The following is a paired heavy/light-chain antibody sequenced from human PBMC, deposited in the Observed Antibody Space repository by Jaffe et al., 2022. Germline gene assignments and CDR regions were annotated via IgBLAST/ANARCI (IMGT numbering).Light chain of an antibody. Sequence: EIVLTQSPGTLSLSPGERATLSCRASQSVSSSYLAWYQQKPGQAPRLLIYGASSRATGIPDRFSGSGSGTDFTLTISRLEPEDFAVYYCQQYGSSPPGYTFGQGTKLEIK. CDR1: QSVSSSY. V-gene: IGKV3-20*01. CDR2: GAS. CDR3: QQYGSSPPGYT. J-gene: IGKJ2*01.
Heavy chain of an antibody. D-gene: IGHD3-22*01. CDR2: IYPGDSDT. Sequence: EVQLVQSGAEVKKPGESLKISCKGSGYSFTSYWIGWVRQMPGKGLEWMGIIYPGDSDTRYSPSFQGQVTISADKSISTAYLQWSSLKASDTAMYYCVRGCWGHYYDSSGYYYPPAFDIWGQGTMVTVSS. CDR3: VRGCWGHYYDSSGYYYPPAFDI. V-gene: IGHV5-51*03. J-gene: IGHJ3*02. CDR1: GYSFTSYW.